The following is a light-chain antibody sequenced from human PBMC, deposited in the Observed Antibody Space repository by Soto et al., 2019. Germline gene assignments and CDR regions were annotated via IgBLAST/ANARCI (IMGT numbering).Light chain of an antibody. CDR3: QQYDSFSGT. CDR1: QSIINW. J-gene: IGKJ1*01. V-gene: IGKV1-5*01. CDR2: GAS. Sequence: DVQMTQSPSTLSASVGGRVTITCRASQSIINWLAWYQQKPGKAPKLLIYGASSLESGVPSRFSGSGSGTEFTLTITNLQPGDFATYYCQQYDSFSGTFGQGTKVEIE.